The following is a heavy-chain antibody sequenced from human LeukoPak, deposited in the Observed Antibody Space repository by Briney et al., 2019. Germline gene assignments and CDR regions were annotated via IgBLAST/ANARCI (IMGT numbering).Heavy chain of an antibody. Sequence: SETLSVTCTVSGGSINRSFYYWGWIRQPPGKGLEWIASIHYSGSTYYNPSLKSRLTISVDTSKNQFSLKVNSVTAADTAVYYCARRDTSGRLGRFDPWGQGTLVTVSS. CDR1: GGSINRSFYY. J-gene: IGHJ5*02. CDR3: ARRDTSGRLGRFDP. V-gene: IGHV4-39*01. CDR2: IHYSGST. D-gene: IGHD5-18*01.